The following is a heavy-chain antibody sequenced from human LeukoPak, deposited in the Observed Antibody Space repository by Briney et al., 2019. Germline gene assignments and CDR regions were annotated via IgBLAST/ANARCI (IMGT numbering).Heavy chain of an antibody. Sequence: GGSLRLSCTTSGFTFGSYAMSWVRQAPGAGLEWVSSISSSSSYIYYADSVKGRFTISRDNAKNSLYLQMNSLRAEDTAVYYCASVAAAGQPSTSLAGRPISDYWGQGTLVTVSS. CDR2: ISSSSSYI. J-gene: IGHJ4*02. V-gene: IGHV3-21*01. CDR1: GFTFGSYA. D-gene: IGHD6-13*01. CDR3: ASVAAAGQPSTSLAGRPISDY.